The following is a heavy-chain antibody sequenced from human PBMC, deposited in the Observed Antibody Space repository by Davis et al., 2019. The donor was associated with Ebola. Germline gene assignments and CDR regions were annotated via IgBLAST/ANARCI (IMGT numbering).Heavy chain of an antibody. CDR1: GFTFSSYS. CDR2: IYTSGRT. V-gene: IGHV3-53*01. J-gene: IGHJ4*02. Sequence: GESLKISCAASGFTFSSYSMNWVRQAPGKGLEWVSVIYTSGRTYYTDSVKGRFTISRDSSKNTLFLQMNSLRAEDTAVHYCAREGYCSGGSCYQFDYWGQGTLVTVSS. D-gene: IGHD2-15*01. CDR3: AREGYCSGGSCYQFDY.